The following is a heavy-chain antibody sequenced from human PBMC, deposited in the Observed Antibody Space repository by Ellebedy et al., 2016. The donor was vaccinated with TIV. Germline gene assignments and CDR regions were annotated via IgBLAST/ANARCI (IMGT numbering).Heavy chain of an antibody. J-gene: IGHJ5*02. CDR1: GFSFRSYW. D-gene: IGHD4-17*01. Sequence: GGSLRLSCVASGFSFRSYWMSWVRQAPGKGLEWVANIYQDGSTKYYVDSVKGRLTISRDNADNALFLQMNSLRDEDTAVYSCARRGSYGDYAVQINSWFDTWGRGTLVAVSS. CDR2: IYQDGSTK. CDR3: ARRGSYGDYAVQINSWFDT. V-gene: IGHV3-7*01.